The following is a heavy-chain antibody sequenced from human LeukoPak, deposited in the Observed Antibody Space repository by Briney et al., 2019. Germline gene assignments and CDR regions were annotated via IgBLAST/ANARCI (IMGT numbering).Heavy chain of an antibody. Sequence: SETLSLTCTVSGGSISSYYWSWIRQPPGKGLEWIGYIYYSGSTNYNPSLKSRVTISVDTSKNQFSLKLSSVTAADTAVYYCARHEASSSSGQRLFDYWGQGTLVTVSS. CDR2: IYYSGST. CDR1: GGSISSYY. D-gene: IGHD6-6*01. J-gene: IGHJ4*02. V-gene: IGHV4-59*08. CDR3: ARHEASSSSGQRLFDY.